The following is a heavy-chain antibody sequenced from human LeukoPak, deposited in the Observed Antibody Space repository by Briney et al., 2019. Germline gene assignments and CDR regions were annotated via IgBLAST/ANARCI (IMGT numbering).Heavy chain of an antibody. CDR3: ARVIRAAPGKGYFDY. CDR1: GFSFSTYW. V-gene: IGHV3-7*03. J-gene: IGHJ4*02. Sequence: GGSLRLSCAASGFSFSTYWMSWVRQTPEKGLEFVANIDQGGSVRNYMDSLKGRFTISRDSSKNTLYLQMNSLRAEDTAIYYCARVIRAAPGKGYFDYWGQGTLVTVSS. D-gene: IGHD6-13*01. CDR2: IDQGGSVR.